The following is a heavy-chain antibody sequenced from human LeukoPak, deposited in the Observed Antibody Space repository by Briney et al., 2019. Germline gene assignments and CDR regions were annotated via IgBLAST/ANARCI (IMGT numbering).Heavy chain of an antibody. CDR2: INQRRNT. CDR3: ARHGWHAWYFDL. Sequence: SETLSLTCVVYGESFSGYSWSWIRQPPGKGLEWIGEINQRRNTNYNPSLKSRVTISIDTSKNQFSLKLSSVTAADTAVYYCARHGWHAWYFDLWGRGTLVSVSS. CDR1: GESFSGYS. D-gene: IGHD6-19*01. V-gene: IGHV4-34*01. J-gene: IGHJ2*01.